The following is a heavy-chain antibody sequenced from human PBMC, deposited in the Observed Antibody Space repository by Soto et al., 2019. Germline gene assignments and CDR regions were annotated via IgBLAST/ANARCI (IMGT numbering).Heavy chain of an antibody. V-gene: IGHV1-69*13. J-gene: IGHJ6*02. CDR2: IIPIFGTA. CDR3: ASPNYYYYYYGMDV. CDR1: GGTFSSYA. Sequence: SVKVSCKASGGTFSSYAISWVRQAPGQGLEWMGGIIPIFGTANYAQKFQGRVTITADESTSTAYMELSSLRSEDTAVYYCASPNYYYYYYGMDVWGQGTTVTVSS.